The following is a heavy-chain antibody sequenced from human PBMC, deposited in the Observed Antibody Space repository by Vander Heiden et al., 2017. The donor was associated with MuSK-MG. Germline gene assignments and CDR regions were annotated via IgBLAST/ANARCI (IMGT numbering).Heavy chain of an antibody. V-gene: IGHV3-7*01. D-gene: IGHD6-6*01. CDR2: IKTDGSVK. CDR1: GFIFDNYW. Sequence: EVQLVESGGGLVQPGGSLRLSCEASGFIFDNYWMSWVRQAPGKGLEWVANIKTDGSVKYYVDSVKGRFTTSRENAKNSVYLQMENLRAEDTAVYYCARGGYRSSACDYWGQGTLVTVSS. J-gene: IGHJ4*02. CDR3: ARGGYRSSACDY.